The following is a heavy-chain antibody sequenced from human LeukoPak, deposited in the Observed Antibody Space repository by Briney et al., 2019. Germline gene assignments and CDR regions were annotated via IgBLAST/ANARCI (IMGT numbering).Heavy chain of an antibody. V-gene: IGHV3-33*01. CDR3: AREYSTRFDY. CDR1: GFTFSSYG. Sequence: GRSLRLSCAASGFTFSSYGMHWVRQAPGKGLEWVAVIWYDGSNKYYADSVKSRFTISRDNSKNTLYLQMNSLRAEDTAVYYCAREYSTRFDYWGQGTLVTVSS. D-gene: IGHD2/OR15-2a*01. J-gene: IGHJ4*02. CDR2: IWYDGSNK.